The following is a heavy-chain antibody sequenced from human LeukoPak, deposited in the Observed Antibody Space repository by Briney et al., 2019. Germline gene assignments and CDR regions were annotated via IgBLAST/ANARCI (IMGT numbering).Heavy chain of an antibody. D-gene: IGHD6-19*01. V-gene: IGHV1-18*01. J-gene: IGHJ4*02. CDR2: ISAYNGNT. CDR3: ARDESGWYYFDY. CDR1: GYTFTSYG. Sequence: ASVKVSCKASGYTFTSYGISWVRQAPGQGLEWMGWISAYNGNTNYAQELQGRVTMTTDTSTSTAYMELRSLRSDDTAVYYCARDESGWYYFDYWGQGTLVTVSS.